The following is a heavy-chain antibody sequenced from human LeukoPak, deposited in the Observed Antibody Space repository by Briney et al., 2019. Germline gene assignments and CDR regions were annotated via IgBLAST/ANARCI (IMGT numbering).Heavy chain of an antibody. CDR3: ARANCSGGSCYSGVDH. CDR1: GYTFTSYG. D-gene: IGHD2-15*01. V-gene: IGHV1-18*01. J-gene: IGHJ4*02. CDR2: ISAYNGNT. Sequence: ASVKVSCKASGYTFTSYGISWVRHAPGQGLEWMGWISAYNGNTNYAQKLQGRVTMTTDTSTSTAYMELRSLRSDDTAVYYCARANCSGGSCYSGVDHWGQGTLVTVSS.